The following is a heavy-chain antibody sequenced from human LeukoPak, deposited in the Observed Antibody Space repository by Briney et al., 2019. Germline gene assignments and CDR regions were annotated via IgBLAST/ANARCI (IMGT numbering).Heavy chain of an antibody. V-gene: IGHV1-46*01. CDR2: INPRGGST. Sequence: ASVKVSFKASAYRFTSYYMDWMRHAPGPGLEWMGIINPRGGSTSYAQTFQGRVTMTRDTSTSTVYMELSSLRSEDTAVYYCARGRDSSGYWTNFFAYWSQGTLVIVSS. CDR1: AYRFTSYY. CDR3: ARGRDSSGYWTNFFAY. D-gene: IGHD3-22*01. J-gene: IGHJ4*02.